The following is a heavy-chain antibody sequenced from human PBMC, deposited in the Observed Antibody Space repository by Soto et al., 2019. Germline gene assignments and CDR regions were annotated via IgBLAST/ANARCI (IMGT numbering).Heavy chain of an antibody. J-gene: IGHJ6*02. CDR1: GFPFSKFA. CDR3: GKQRKNRAYYYPMDV. V-gene: IGHV3-23*01. CDR2: ISDSGHNV. Sequence: GGSLRLSCAASGFPFSKFAMNWVRLPPGKGLEWVSGISDSGHNVVYAESVKGRFTISRDNTENTLYLQMNSLRAEDTAVYFCGKQRKNRAYYYPMDVWGQGTTVTVSS.